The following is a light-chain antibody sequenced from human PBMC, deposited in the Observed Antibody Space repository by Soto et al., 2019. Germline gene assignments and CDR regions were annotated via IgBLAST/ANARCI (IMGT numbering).Light chain of an antibody. CDR2: SAS. V-gene: IGKV3-20*01. Sequence: LTQSPSLLSASVGDRATLSCSASQSVDSAYLAWFQHKPGQAPRLLIYSASIRATGIPDRFSGSGSGTDFTLTIGRLEPEDFAVYYCQQYGSLSWTFGQGTKVDIK. CDR1: QSVDSAY. J-gene: IGKJ1*01. CDR3: QQYGSLSWT.